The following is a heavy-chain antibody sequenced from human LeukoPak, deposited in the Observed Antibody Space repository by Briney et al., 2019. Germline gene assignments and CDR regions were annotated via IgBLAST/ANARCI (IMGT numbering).Heavy chain of an antibody. CDR1: GFMFSSNW. V-gene: IGHV3-7*03. CDR3: ARHSIVGATDFDY. CDR2: IKEDGTET. D-gene: IGHD1-26*01. J-gene: IGHJ4*02. Sequence: PGGSLRLSCAASGFMFSSNWMSWVRLAPGKGLEWVANIKEDGTETYYVDSVKGRFTISRDNAKNSLYLQMNSLRAEDTAVYYCARHSIVGATDFDYWGQGTLVTVSS.